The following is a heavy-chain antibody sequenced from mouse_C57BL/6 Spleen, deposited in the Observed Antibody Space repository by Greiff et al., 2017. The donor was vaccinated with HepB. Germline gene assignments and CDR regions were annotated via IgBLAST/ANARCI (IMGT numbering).Heavy chain of an antibody. CDR3: ARHEECLDY. Sequence: VKLVESGGGLVQPGGSLKLSCAASGFTFSDYYMYWVRQTPEKRLEWVAYISNGGGSTYYPDTVKGRFTITRDNAKNTLYLQMSRLKSEDTAMYYCARHEECLDYWGQGTSVTVSS. CDR1: GFTFSDYY. D-gene: IGHD6-1*01. J-gene: IGHJ4*01. V-gene: IGHV5-12*01. CDR2: ISNGGGST.